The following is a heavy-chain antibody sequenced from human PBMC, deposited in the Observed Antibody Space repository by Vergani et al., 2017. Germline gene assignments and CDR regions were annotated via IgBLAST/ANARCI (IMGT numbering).Heavy chain of an antibody. CDR2: ISVYNGNT. V-gene: IGHV1-18*01. J-gene: IGHJ4*02. Sequence: QVQLVQSGAEVKKPGASVKVSCKASGYTFISYGFSWVRQAPGQGLEWMGWISVYNGNTKYAQKLQGRVTMTRDTSTSTVYMELSSLRSEDTAVYYCARDRGDRVIDYWGQGTLVTVSS. D-gene: IGHD3-10*01. CDR3: ARDRGDRVIDY. CDR1: GYTFISYG.